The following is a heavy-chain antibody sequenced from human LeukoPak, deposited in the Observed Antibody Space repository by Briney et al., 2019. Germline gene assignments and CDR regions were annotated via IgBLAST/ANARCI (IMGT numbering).Heavy chain of an antibody. CDR3: ASRTYYYYGMDV. CDR2: IKEDGSEK. V-gene: IGHV3-7*02. Sequence: PGGSLRLSCAASGFTFSGYWMSWVRQAPGKGLEWVANIKEDGSEKYYVDSVKGRFTISRDNAKNSLYLQMNSLRAEDTAVYYCASRTYYYYGMDVWGQGTTVTVSS. CDR1: GFTFSGYW. J-gene: IGHJ6*02.